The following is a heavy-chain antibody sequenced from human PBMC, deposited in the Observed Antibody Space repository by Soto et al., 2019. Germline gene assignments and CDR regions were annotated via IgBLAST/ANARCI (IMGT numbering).Heavy chain of an antibody. CDR1: GGSISSGDYY. Sequence: SETLSLTCTVSGGSISSGDYYWSWIRQPPGKGLEWIGYIYYSGSTYYNPSLKSRVTISVDTSKNQFSLKLSSVTAADTAVYYCARDLLEAYAFDIWGQGTMVTVSS. D-gene: IGHD2-15*01. CDR2: IYYSGST. V-gene: IGHV4-30-4*01. J-gene: IGHJ3*02. CDR3: ARDLLEAYAFDI.